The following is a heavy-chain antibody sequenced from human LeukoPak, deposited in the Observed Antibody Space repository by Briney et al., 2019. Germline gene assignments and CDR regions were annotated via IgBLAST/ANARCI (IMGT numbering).Heavy chain of an antibody. D-gene: IGHD2-21*02. CDR1: GGTFSSYA. Sequence: GASVKVSCKASGGTFSSYAISWVRQAPGQGLEWMGRIIPILGIANYAQKFQGRVTITADKSTSTAYMELSSLRSEDTAVYYCASSGCGGDCSQENRDYWGQGTLVTVSS. J-gene: IGHJ4*02. CDR2: IIPILGIA. CDR3: ASSGCGGDCSQENRDY. V-gene: IGHV1-69*04.